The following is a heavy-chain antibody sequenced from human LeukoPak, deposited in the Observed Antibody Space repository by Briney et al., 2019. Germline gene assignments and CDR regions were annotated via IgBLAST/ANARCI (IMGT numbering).Heavy chain of an antibody. D-gene: IGHD6-19*01. V-gene: IGHV3-23*01. CDR1: GFTFSSYA. CDR2: ISGSGGST. J-gene: IGHJ4*02. CDR3: AKEYSSGGSYYFDY. Sequence: GGSLRPSCAASGFTFSSYAMSLVRQAPGKGLEWVSAISGSGGSTYYADSVKGRFTISRDNSKNTLYLQMNSLRAEDTAVYYCAKEYSSGGSYYFDYWGQGTLVTVSS.